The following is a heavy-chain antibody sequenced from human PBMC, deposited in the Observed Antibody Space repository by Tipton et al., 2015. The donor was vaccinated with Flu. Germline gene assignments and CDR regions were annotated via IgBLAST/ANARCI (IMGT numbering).Heavy chain of an antibody. D-gene: IGHD3-10*01. Sequence: TLSLTCSVSGGSISSGGAYWSWFRQLPGKGLEWIGCIYYSGSTYYNASLRSRLTLSVDTSRNLFSLNLNSVTAADTAIYYCARDQGFGDGLTYDYYAMDVWGQGTTVTVSS. V-gene: IGHV4-31*03. J-gene: IGHJ6*02. CDR2: IYYSGST. CDR3: ARDQGFGDGLTYDYYAMDV. CDR1: GGSISSGGAY.